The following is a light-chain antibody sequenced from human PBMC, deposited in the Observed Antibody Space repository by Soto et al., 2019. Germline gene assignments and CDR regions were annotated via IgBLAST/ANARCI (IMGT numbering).Light chain of an antibody. V-gene: IGKV3-20*01. Sequence: EIVLTQSPGTLFLSPGERATLSCRASQSVSSGYLAWYQQKPGQAPRLLIYGASSRATVIPDRFSGSGSGTDFTLTISRLEPEDFAVYYCQQYGSSPPITFGQGTRLEIK. CDR1: QSVSSGY. CDR2: GAS. J-gene: IGKJ5*01. CDR3: QQYGSSPPIT.